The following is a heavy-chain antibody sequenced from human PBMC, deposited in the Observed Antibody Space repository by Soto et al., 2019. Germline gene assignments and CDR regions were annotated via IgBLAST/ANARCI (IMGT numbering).Heavy chain of an antibody. CDR3: VRGTIGWKGVDY. J-gene: IGHJ4*02. CDR2: IHPDGSIT. V-gene: IGHV3-74*01. CDR1: GFTFSSYW. Sequence: EVQLVESGGGLVQPGGSLRLSCAASGFTFSSYWMHWVGQVPGEGPVCVSCIHPDGSITDYADSVKGRFSISRDNAKNRLYLQMNSLSDEDMAVYYCVRGTIGWKGVDYWGQGTLVTVSS. D-gene: IGHD6-19*01.